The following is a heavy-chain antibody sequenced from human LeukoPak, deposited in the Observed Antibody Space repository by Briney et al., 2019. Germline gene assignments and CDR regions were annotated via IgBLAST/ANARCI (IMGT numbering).Heavy chain of an antibody. Sequence: PGGSLRLSCAASGFTFSSNWMHWVRQAPGKGLVWVSRISSDGSSPRYADSVRGRFTISRDNAKNTLYLQMTSLRVEDTGVYYCARDLFPYGDYFSNWGQGTLVTVSS. V-gene: IGHV3-74*01. J-gene: IGHJ4*02. CDR1: GFTFSSNW. D-gene: IGHD4-17*01. CDR2: ISSDGSSP. CDR3: ARDLFPYGDYFSN.